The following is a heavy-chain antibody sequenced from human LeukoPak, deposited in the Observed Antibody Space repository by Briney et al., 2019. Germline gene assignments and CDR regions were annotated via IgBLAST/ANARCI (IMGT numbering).Heavy chain of an antibody. CDR1: GFTFSSYG. CDR2: ISGSGGST. Sequence: GGSLRLSCAASGFTFSSYGMSWVRQAPGKGLEWVSAISGSGGSTYYADSVKGRFTISRDNSKSTEYLQMNSLRAEDTAVYYCAKDVDTAMVYYFDYWGQGTLVTVSS. D-gene: IGHD5-18*01. J-gene: IGHJ4*02. V-gene: IGHV3-23*01. CDR3: AKDVDTAMVYYFDY.